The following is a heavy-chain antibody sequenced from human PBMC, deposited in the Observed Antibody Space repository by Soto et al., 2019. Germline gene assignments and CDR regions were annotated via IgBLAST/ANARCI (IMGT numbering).Heavy chain of an antibody. CDR3: AHFGGNDLWSGYPFDY. CDR1: GFSLNTSGVG. CDR2: IYWDDEK. J-gene: IGHJ4*02. D-gene: IGHD3-3*01. Sequence: QITLKESGPTLVKPTQTLTLTCTFSGFSLNTSGVGVGWIRQPPGKALEWLGLIYWDDEKRYNPSLKRRLTITKDTSKNQVVLTMTNMDPMDTATYHCAHFGGNDLWSGYPFDYWGQGTLVTVSS. V-gene: IGHV2-5*02.